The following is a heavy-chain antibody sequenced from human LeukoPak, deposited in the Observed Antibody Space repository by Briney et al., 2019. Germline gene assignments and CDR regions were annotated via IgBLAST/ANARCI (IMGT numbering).Heavy chain of an antibody. CDR2: IRYDGSNK. D-gene: IGHD4-23*01. V-gene: IGHV3-30*02. CDR1: GFTFSSYG. Sequence: GGSLRLSCAASGFTFSSYGMHWVRQAPGKGLEWGAFIRYDGSNKYYADSVKGRFTISRDNSKNTLYLQMNSLRAEDTAVYYCAKDVTPTTVVSLFDYWGQGTLVTVSS. CDR3: AKDVTPTTVVSLFDY. J-gene: IGHJ4*02.